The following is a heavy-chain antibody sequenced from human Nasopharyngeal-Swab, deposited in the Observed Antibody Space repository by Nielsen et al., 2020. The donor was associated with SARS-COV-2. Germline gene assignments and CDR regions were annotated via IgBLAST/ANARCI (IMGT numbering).Heavy chain of an antibody. CDR1: VFTFSSYA. CDR3: AKGPLRTTVPDYFDY. V-gene: IGHV3-23*01. J-gene: IGHJ4*02. D-gene: IGHD4-17*01. Sequence: GESLKISCAASVFTFSSYAMSWVRQAPGKGLEWVSGTSGSGGSTYYADSVKGRFTISRDNSKNTLYLQMNSLRAEDTAVYYCAKGPLRTTVPDYFDYWGQGTLVTVSS. CDR2: TSGSGGST.